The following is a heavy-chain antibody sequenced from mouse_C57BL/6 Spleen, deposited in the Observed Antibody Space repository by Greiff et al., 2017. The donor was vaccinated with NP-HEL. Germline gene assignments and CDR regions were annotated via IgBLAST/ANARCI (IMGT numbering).Heavy chain of an antibody. Sequence: QVQLQQSGPELVKPGASVKISCKASGYSFTSYYIHWVKQRPGQGLEWIGWLYPGSGNTKYKEKFKGKATLTADTSSSTAYMQLSSLTSEDSAVYYCADYDYGGFAYWGQGTLVTVSA. CDR3: ADYDYGGFAY. D-gene: IGHD2-4*01. V-gene: IGHV1-66*01. CDR2: LYPGSGNT. J-gene: IGHJ3*01. CDR1: GYSFTSYY.